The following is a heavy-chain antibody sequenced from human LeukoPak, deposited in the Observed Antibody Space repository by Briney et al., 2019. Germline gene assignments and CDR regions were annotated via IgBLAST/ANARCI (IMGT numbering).Heavy chain of an antibody. CDR1: GGSISSYY. CDR2: IYSSGST. V-gene: IGHV4-4*07. Sequence: SETLSLTCTVSGGSISSYYWSWIRQPAGKGLEWIGRIYSSGSTNYNPSLKSRVTMSVDTSKNQFSLRLSSVTAADTAVYYCARQIAVAGEEGFDYWGQGTPVTVSS. J-gene: IGHJ4*02. D-gene: IGHD6-19*01. CDR3: ARQIAVAGEEGFDY.